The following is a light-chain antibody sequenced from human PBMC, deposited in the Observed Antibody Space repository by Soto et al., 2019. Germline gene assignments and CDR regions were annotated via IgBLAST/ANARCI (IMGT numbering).Light chain of an antibody. J-gene: IGKJ1*01. CDR3: QQYGSSPWT. CDR2: DAS. CDR1: QSISNW. Sequence: DIQMTQSPSTLSASVGDRVTITCRASQSISNWLAWYQQKPGKAPKVLIYDASSLQSGVPSRFSGSGSGTDFTLTISRLEPEDFAVYYCQQYGSSPWTFGQGTKVDI. V-gene: IGKV1-5*01.